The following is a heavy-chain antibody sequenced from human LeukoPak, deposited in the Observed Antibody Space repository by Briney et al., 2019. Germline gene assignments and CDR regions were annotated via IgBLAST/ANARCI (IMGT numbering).Heavy chain of an antibody. CDR3: PKPGRGIVATMAFDY. J-gene: IGHJ4*02. D-gene: IGHD5-12*01. CDR2: ISGSGGST. Sequence: GGSLRLSCAASGFTFTSYATSWVRQAPGKGLEWVSAISGSGGSTYYADSVKGRFTISRDNSKNTLYLQMNSLRAEDTAVYYCPKPGRGIVATMAFDYWGQGTLVTVSS. V-gene: IGHV3-23*01. CDR1: GFTFTSYA.